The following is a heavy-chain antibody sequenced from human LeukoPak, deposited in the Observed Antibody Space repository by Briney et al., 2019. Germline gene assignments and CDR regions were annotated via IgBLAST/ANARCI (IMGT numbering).Heavy chain of an antibody. Sequence: TSETLSLTCTVSGGSISSYYWSWIRQPPGKGLEWIGYIYYSGSTNYNPSLKSRVTISVDTSKSQFSLKLSSVTAADTAVYYCARPLPRLGIVYWGQGTLVTVSS. V-gene: IGHV4-59*08. CDR1: GGSISSYY. D-gene: IGHD7-27*01. CDR3: ARPLPRLGIVY. CDR2: IYYSGST. J-gene: IGHJ4*02.